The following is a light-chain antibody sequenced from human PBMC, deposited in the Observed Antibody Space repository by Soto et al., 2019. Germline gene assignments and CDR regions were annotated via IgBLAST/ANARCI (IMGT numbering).Light chain of an antibody. V-gene: IGKV1-39*01. CDR1: QSVNTY. CDR3: QQGYSNQWT. CDR2: AAS. J-gene: IGKJ1*01. Sequence: DIQMTQSPSSLSAPVGDRFTITCRASQSVNTYLHWYQQKPGKAPKLLIFAASNLQSGVPSRFSGSGSGTNFTLSLNSLQPEDFATYYCQQGYSNQWTFDQGTKVDIK.